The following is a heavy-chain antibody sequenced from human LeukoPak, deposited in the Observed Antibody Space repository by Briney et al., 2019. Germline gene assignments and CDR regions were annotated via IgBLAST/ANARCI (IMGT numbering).Heavy chain of an antibody. CDR1: GFTFSSYG. CDR2: IWYDGSNK. CDR3: ARDEGGMATTPSYYFDY. J-gene: IGHJ4*02. V-gene: IGHV3-33*01. D-gene: IGHD5-24*01. Sequence: GGSLRLSCAASGFTFSSYGMHWVRQAPGKGLEWVAVIWYDGSNKYYADSVKGRFTISRDNSKNTLYLQMNSLRAEDTAVYYCARDEGGMATTPSYYFDYWGQGTLVTVSS.